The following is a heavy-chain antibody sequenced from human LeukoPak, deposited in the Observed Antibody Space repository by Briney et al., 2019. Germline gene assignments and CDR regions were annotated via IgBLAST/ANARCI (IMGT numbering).Heavy chain of an antibody. Sequence: GGSLRLSCAASGFTFSSYGMHWVRQAPGKGLEWVSGITGSGGSTYFADSVKGRFTISRDNSKNTLYLQMNSLRAEDTAVYYCTGGGWSTDAFDIWGQGTMVTVSS. J-gene: IGHJ3*02. D-gene: IGHD6-19*01. V-gene: IGHV3-23*01. CDR1: GFTFSSYG. CDR2: ITGSGGST. CDR3: TGGGWSTDAFDI.